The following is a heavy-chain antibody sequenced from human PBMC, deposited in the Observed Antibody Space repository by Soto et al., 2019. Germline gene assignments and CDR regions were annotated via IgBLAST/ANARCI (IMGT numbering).Heavy chain of an antibody. Sequence: EVQLVESGGGLVQPGRSLRLSCAASGFTFDDYAMHWVRQAPGKGLEWVSGISWNSGSIGYADSVKGRFTISRDNAKNSLYLQMNSLRAEDTALYYCAKGDLGYCSGGSCPPGWYFDLWGRGTLVTVSS. D-gene: IGHD2-15*01. J-gene: IGHJ2*01. CDR3: AKGDLGYCSGGSCPPGWYFDL. V-gene: IGHV3-9*01. CDR2: ISWNSGSI. CDR1: GFTFDDYA.